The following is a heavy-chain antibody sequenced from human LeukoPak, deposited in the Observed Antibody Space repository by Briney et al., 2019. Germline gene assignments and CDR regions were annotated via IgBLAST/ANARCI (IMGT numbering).Heavy chain of an antibody. CDR2: ISAYNGNT. CDR3: ARDAANVWFGELSNWFDP. CDR1: GYTFTSYG. D-gene: IGHD3-10*01. V-gene: IGHV1-18*01. J-gene: IGHJ5*02. Sequence: ASVKVSCKASGYTFTSYGISWVRQAPGQGLEWMGWISAYNGNTNYAQKLQGRVTMTTDTSTSTAYMELRSLRSDDTAVYYCARDAANVWFGELSNWFDPWGQGTLVTVSS.